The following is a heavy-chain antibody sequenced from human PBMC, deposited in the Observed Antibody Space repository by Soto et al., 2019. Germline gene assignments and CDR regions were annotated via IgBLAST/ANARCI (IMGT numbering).Heavy chain of an antibody. J-gene: IGHJ6*02. Sequence: SETLSLTCTVSGGSISSSSYYWGWIRQPPGKGLEWIGSIYYSGSTYYNPSLKSRVTISVDTSKNQFSLKLSSVTAADTAVYYCARRRGPHKSYHYGMAAWGQGTPVT. CDR2: IYYSGST. CDR3: ARRRGPHKSYHYGMAA. CDR1: GGSISSSSYY. V-gene: IGHV4-39*01.